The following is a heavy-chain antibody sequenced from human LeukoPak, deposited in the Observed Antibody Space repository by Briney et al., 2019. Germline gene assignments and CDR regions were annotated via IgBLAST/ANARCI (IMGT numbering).Heavy chain of an antibody. CDR1: GGSFSGHY. CDR2: INRGGDT. J-gene: IGHJ4*02. D-gene: IGHD3-10*01. V-gene: IGHV4-34*01. Sequence: SETLSLTCAVSGGSFSGHYWSWIRQTAGKGLEWIGVINRGGDTNYNPALKNRVTLSIDTSRNQFSMRLGSVTAADTAVYYCARGYGSGSYFEYWGQGTLVTVSS. CDR3: ARGYGSGSYFEY.